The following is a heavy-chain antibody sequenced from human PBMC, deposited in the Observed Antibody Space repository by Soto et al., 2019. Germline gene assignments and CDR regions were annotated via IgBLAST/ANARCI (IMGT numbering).Heavy chain of an antibody. CDR2: IDPSDSYT. CDR3: ARHRAVPHDTGSFLGGFLDLHFDY. D-gene: IGHD3-3*01. CDR1: GYSFTSYW. V-gene: IGHV5-10-1*01. J-gene: IGHJ4*02. Sequence: GESLKISCKGSGYSFTSYWISWVRQMPGKGLEWMGRIDPSDSYTNYSPSFQGHVTISADKSISTAYLQWSSLKASDTAMYYCARHRAVPHDTGSFLGGFLDLHFDYWGQGTLVTVSS.